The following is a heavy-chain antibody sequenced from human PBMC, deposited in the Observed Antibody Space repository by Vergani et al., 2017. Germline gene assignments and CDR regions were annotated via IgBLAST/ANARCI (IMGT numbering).Heavy chain of an antibody. CDR1: GFTFSSYW. Sequence: EVQLVESGGGLVQPGGSLRLSCAASGFTFSSYWMSWVRQAPGKGLEWVANIKQDGSEKYYVDSVKVRFTISRDNAKNSLYLQMNSLRAEDTAVYYCARVGGYDFWSGYLRRHPAFDYWGQGTLVTVSS. D-gene: IGHD3-3*01. J-gene: IGHJ4*02. CDR3: ARVGGYDFWSGYLRRHPAFDY. CDR2: IKQDGSEK. V-gene: IGHV3-7*03.